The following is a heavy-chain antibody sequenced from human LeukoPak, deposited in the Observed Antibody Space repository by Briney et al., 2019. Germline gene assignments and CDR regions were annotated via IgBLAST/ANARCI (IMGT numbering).Heavy chain of an antibody. CDR1: GYSFTSYW. J-gene: IGHJ2*01. Sequence: GESLKISCQGSGYSFTSYWIGWVRLMPGKGLEWMGIIYPGDSDTRYSPSFQGQVTISADKSISTAYLQWSSLKASDTAMYYCARRGLDSSGYQTSWYFDLWGRGTLVTVSS. D-gene: IGHD6-19*01. CDR3: ARRGLDSSGYQTSWYFDL. V-gene: IGHV5-51*01. CDR2: IYPGDSDT.